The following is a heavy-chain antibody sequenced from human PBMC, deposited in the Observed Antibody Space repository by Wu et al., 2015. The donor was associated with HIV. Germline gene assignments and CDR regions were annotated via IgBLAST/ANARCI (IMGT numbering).Heavy chain of an antibody. Sequence: QVRLIQSGAEVKKPGASVKVSCKASGYTFTHYDINWVRQASGQGLEWMGWMNPNSGNTGYRQRFQGRVTMTRDNSITTAYMELRGLRYEDTAIYYCARDMGHEGRQWLVQPGAFDIWGQGTMVTVSS. J-gene: IGHJ3*02. V-gene: IGHV1-8*01. D-gene: IGHD6-19*01. CDR3: ARDMGHEGRQWLVQPGAFDI. CDR1: GYTFTHYD. CDR2: MNPNSGNT.